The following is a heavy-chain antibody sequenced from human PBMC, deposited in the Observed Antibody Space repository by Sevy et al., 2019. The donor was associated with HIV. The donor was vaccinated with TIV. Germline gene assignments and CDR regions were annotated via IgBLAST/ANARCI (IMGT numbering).Heavy chain of an antibody. CDR2: ISGSGGST. CDR1: GFTFSSYA. V-gene: IGHV3-23*01. D-gene: IGHD3-9*01. CDR3: AKAYHVLRYFDWSPNGYFDY. J-gene: IGHJ4*02. Sequence: GGSLRLSCAASGFTFSSYAMSWVRQAPGKGLEWVSAISGSGGSTYYADSVKGRFTISRDNSKNTLYLQMNSLRAEDTAVYYCAKAYHVLRYFDWSPNGYFDYWGQGTLVTVSA.